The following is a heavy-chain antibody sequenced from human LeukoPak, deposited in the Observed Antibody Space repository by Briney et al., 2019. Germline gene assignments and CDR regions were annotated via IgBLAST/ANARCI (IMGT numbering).Heavy chain of an antibody. Sequence: ASVKVSCKASGYTFSGYYMHWVRQAPGQGLEWMGWINSNSGDTKYGQKFQGRVTMARDTSISTAYMELSRLGSEDTAVYYCATCTGGVCYSDYYYYMDVWGKGTTVTVSS. CDR2: INSNSGDT. CDR1: GYTFSGYY. J-gene: IGHJ6*03. D-gene: IGHD2-8*02. V-gene: IGHV1-2*02. CDR3: ATCTGGVCYSDYYYYMDV.